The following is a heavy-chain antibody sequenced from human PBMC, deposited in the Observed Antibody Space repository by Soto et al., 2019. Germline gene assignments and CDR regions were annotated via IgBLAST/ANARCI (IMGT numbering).Heavy chain of an antibody. CDR1: GGSFRGYY. CDR2: ITHSGST. J-gene: IGHJ6*02. D-gene: IGHD2-21*01. CDR3: ARGPDSLYGLEV. V-gene: IGHV4-34*01. Sequence: QVQLQQWGAGLLKPSETLALTCAVYGGSFRGYYLGCVRQPPGEGLERMGDITHSGSTNYNTSLESRVTTSIDTCKNHFSLELNSVTAAATAVYYWARGPDSLYGLEVWGQGTTVTVSS.